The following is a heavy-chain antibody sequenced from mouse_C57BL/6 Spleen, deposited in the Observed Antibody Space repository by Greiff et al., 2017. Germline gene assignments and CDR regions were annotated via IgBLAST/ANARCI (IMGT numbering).Heavy chain of an antibody. Sequence: VQLQQSGAELVRPGASVKLSCTASGFNITDYYMHWVKQRPEQGLEWIGRIDPEDGDTEYAPKFQGKATMTADTSSNTAYLQLSSLTSEDTAVDYCTTSGNRWYFDVWGTGTTVTVSS. D-gene: IGHD1-3*01. CDR3: TTSGNRWYFDV. CDR2: IDPEDGDT. CDR1: GFNITDYY. V-gene: IGHV14-1*01. J-gene: IGHJ1*03.